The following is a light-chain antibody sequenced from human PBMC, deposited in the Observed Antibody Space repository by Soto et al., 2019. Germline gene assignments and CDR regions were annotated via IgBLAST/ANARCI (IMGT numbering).Light chain of an antibody. J-gene: IGKJ1*01. CDR2: GAS. Sequence: EIVLTQSPGTLSLFPGQRATLSCRASQSVSSGNLAWYQQKPGQAPRLLIYGASNRATGIPDRFSGSGSGTDFSLTISRLEAEDFAVYYCQQYGSSPRTFGQGTKVDI. CDR1: QSVSSGN. CDR3: QQYGSSPRT. V-gene: IGKV3-20*01.